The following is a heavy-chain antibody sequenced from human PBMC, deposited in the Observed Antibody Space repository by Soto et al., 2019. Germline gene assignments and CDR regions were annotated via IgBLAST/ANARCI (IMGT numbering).Heavy chain of an antibody. Sequence: QVQLVESGGGVVQPGRSLRLSCAASGFTFSSYAMHWVRQAPGKGLEWVAVISYDGSNKYYADSVKGRFTISRDNSKNTLYLQINSLRAEDTAVYYCASDGLLDYFDYWRQDTLVTLSS. CDR2: ISYDGSNK. V-gene: IGHV3-30-3*01. J-gene: IGHJ4*02. D-gene: IGHD2-2*03. CDR1: GFTFSSYA. CDR3: ASDGLLDYFDY.